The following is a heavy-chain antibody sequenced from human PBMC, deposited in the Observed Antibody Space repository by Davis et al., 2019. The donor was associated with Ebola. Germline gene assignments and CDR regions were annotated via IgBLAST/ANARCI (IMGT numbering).Heavy chain of an antibody. CDR1: GYTFTNYG. CDR2: ISAYNGNT. CDR3: ARDRGFLAAAGNFDY. Sequence: AASVKVSCKASGYTFTNYGITWVRQAPGQGLEWMGWISAYNGNTNYAQKLQGRVTMTTDTSTSTAYMELRSLRSDDTAVYYCARDRGFLAAAGNFDYWGQGTLVTVSS. D-gene: IGHD6-13*01. J-gene: IGHJ4*02. V-gene: IGHV1-18*04.